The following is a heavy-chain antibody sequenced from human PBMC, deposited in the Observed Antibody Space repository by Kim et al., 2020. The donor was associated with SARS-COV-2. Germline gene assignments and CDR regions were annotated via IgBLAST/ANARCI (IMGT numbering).Heavy chain of an antibody. Sequence: SETLSLTCTVSGGSISSYYWSWIRQPPGKGLEWIGYIYYSGSTNYNPSLKSRVTISVDTSKNQFSLKLSSVTAADTAVYYCAGQSGLSSTSCSGCDYWGQGTLVTVSS. J-gene: IGHJ4*02. V-gene: IGHV4-59*13. CDR2: IYYSGST. D-gene: IGHD2-2*01. CDR3: AGQSGLSSTSCSGCDY. CDR1: GGSISSYY.